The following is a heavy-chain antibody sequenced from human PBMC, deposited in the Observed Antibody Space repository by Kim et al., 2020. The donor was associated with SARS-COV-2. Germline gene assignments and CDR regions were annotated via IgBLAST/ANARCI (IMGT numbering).Heavy chain of an antibody. CDR2: ISYDGSNK. J-gene: IGHJ5*02. Sequence: GGSLRLSCAASGFTFSSYAMHWVRQAPGKGLEWVAVISYDGSNKYYADSVKGRFTISRDNSKNTLYLQMNSLRAEDTAVYYCARDGRPFHDYGDYVFNPWGQGTLVTVSS. D-gene: IGHD4-17*01. V-gene: IGHV3-30*04. CDR3: ARDGRPFHDYGDYVFNP. CDR1: GFTFSSYA.